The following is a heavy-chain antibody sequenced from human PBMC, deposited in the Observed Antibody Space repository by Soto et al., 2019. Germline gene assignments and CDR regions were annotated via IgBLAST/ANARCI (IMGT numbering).Heavy chain of an antibody. CDR3: ARARLQERRDKQQLLTNWFDP. V-gene: IGHV4-34*01. Sequence: SETLSLTCAVYGGSFSGYYWSWIRQPPGKGLEWIGEINHSGSTNYNPSLKSRVPISADTSKNQFSLKLSSVTAADTAVYYCARARLQERRDKQQLLTNWFDPWGQGTLVTVSS. CDR2: INHSGST. D-gene: IGHD6-13*01. J-gene: IGHJ5*02. CDR1: GGSFSGYY.